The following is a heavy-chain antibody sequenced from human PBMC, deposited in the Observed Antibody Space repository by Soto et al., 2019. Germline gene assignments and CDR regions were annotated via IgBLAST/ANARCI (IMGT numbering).Heavy chain of an antibody. CDR2: IYYSGST. D-gene: IGHD5-12*01. Sequence: SETLSLTCTVSGGSISSYYWSWIRQPPGKGLEWIGYIYYSGSTNYNPSLNSRVTISVDTSKNQFSLKLSSVTAADTAVYYCARLREYSGYAPFDIWGQGTMVTVSS. V-gene: IGHV4-59*08. CDR3: ARLREYSGYAPFDI. CDR1: GGSISSYY. J-gene: IGHJ3*02.